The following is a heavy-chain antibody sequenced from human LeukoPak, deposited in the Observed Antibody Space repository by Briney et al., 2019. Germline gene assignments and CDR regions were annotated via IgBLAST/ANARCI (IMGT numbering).Heavy chain of an antibody. Sequence: PSETLSLTCAVYGGSFSGYYWSWIRQPPGKGLEWIGEINHSGSTNYNPSLKSRVTISVDTSKNQFSLKLSSVTAADTAVYCCARQCLGELWRRRQSNWFDPWGQGTLVTVSS. CDR1: GGSFSGYY. CDR3: ARQCLGELWRRRQSNWFDP. V-gene: IGHV4-34*01. CDR2: INHSGST. J-gene: IGHJ5*02. D-gene: IGHD3-16*01.